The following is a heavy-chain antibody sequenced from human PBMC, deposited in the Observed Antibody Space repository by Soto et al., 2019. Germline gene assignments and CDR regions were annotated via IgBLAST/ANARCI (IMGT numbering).Heavy chain of an antibody. CDR1: GFTFSSYA. V-gene: IGHV3-23*01. CDR2: ISGSGGST. J-gene: IGHJ3*02. Sequence: EVQLLESGGGLVQPGGSLRLSCAASGFTFSSYAMSWVRQAPGKGPEWVSAISGSGGSTYYADSVKGRFTISRDNSKNTLYLQMNSLRAEDTAVYYCAKDHITIFGVVWAFDIWGQGTMVTVSS. CDR3: AKDHITIFGVVWAFDI. D-gene: IGHD3-3*01.